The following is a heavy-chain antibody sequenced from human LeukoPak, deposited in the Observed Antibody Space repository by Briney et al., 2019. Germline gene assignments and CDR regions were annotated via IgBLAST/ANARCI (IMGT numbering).Heavy chain of an antibody. CDR3: VVGYFFVFDI. V-gene: IGHV3-64D*09. CDR2: ISSNGGST. D-gene: IGHD3-22*01. CDR1: GFTFSTYA. Sequence: PGGSLRLSCSASGFTFSTYAMHWVRQAPGKGLEYVSAISSNGGSTYYADSVKGRFTISRDNSKSTLYLQMSSLRAEDTAVYYCVVGYFFVFDIGGQGKRVTVS. J-gene: IGHJ3*02.